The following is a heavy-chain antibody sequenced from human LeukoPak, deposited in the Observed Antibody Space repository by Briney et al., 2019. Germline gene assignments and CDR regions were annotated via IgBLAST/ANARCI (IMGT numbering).Heavy chain of an antibody. Sequence: GGSLRLSCTASGFTITSYVTSWVRQAPGKGLEWVSAISGSGGSTYYADSVKGRFTISRDNSKNTLYLQMNSLRAEDTAVYYCAKDLWFGELTPAPWGQGTLVTVSS. D-gene: IGHD3-10*01. V-gene: IGHV3-23*01. CDR2: ISGSGGST. CDR1: GFTITSYV. CDR3: AKDLWFGELTPAP. J-gene: IGHJ5*02.